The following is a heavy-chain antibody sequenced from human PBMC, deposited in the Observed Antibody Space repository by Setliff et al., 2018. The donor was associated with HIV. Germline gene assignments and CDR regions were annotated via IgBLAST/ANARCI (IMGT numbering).Heavy chain of an antibody. CDR3: AREGPCGNSCYSNY. D-gene: IGHD2-15*01. Sequence: SVKVSCKASGGAFSSYAISWVRQAPGQGLEWMGRVIPIFDRSHYAEKFQGRVTMTADKSTSTAYMELSSLRSDDSAMYYCAREGPCGNSCYSNYWGQGTLVTVAS. CDR2: VIPIFDRS. J-gene: IGHJ4*02. V-gene: IGHV1-69*04. CDR1: GGAFSSYA.